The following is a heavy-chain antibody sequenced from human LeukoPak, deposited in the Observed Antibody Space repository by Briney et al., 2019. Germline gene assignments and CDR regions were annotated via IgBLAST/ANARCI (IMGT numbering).Heavy chain of an antibody. Sequence: GASVTVSCTASEDTFNAYYIHWVRQAPGQGLEWMGWMSPKTGDTNYAQNFQGRVTMTRDTSMTTAYMGLRSLTAGDTAVYYCTRQTYGDHFDFWGQGTLVTVSP. CDR2: MSPKTGDT. CDR3: TRQTYGDHFDF. V-gene: IGHV1-2*02. D-gene: IGHD4-17*01. J-gene: IGHJ4*02. CDR1: EDTFNAYY.